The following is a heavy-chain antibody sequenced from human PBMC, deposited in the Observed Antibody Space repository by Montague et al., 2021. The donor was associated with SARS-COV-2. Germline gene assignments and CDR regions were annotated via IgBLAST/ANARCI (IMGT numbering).Heavy chain of an antibody. V-gene: IGHV4-59*12. CDR2: VHHDGSSGXA. D-gene: IGHD5-12*01. CDR3: ARVFDNSGYALDY. J-gene: IGHJ4*02. Sequence: SETLSLTCTVSGGSFKNYYWSWIRQPPGKGLEWIGYVHHDGSSGXANYNPSVWSRVTISVDTSKKQFPLHLSSVTPADTAVYFCARVFDNSGYALDYWGQGTQVTVSS. CDR1: GGSFKNYY.